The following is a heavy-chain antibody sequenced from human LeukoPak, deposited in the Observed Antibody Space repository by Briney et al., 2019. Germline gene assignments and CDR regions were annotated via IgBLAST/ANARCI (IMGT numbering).Heavy chain of an antibody. V-gene: IGHV1-18*01. CDR1: GYTFTSYG. CDR3: AKTTVTSEEYFYYYMDV. CDR2: IIIYNGNT. Sequence: ASVKVSCKTSGYTFTSYGLSWVRQAPGQGLEWMGWIIIYNGNTYYSQKLQGRVTMTTDTSTSTAYMELRSLRSDDTAVYYCAKTTVTSEEYFYYYMDVWGKGTTVTVSS. J-gene: IGHJ6*03. D-gene: IGHD4-17*01.